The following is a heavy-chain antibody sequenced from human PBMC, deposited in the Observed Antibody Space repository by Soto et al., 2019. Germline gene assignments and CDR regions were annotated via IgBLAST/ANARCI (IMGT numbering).Heavy chain of an antibody. CDR1: GFTFSTSA. D-gene: IGHD1-1*01. V-gene: IGHV3-23*01. CDR3: AKGTTGPDY. J-gene: IGHJ4*02. Sequence: PGGSLRLSCATSGFTFSTSAMSWVRQAPGKGLEWVSTISGGDNTNYADSVKGRFTISRDNSKSTLYLQINSLRAEDTAIYYCAKGTTGPDYWGQGTLVTVSS. CDR2: ISGGDNT.